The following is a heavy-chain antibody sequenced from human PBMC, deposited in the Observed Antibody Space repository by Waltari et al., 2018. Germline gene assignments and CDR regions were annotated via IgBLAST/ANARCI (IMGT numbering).Heavy chain of an antibody. V-gene: IGHV4-38-2*02. D-gene: IGHD3-3*01. J-gene: IGHJ4*02. CDR3: ARVAYSDFWSDYSSRPSFDY. CDR2: IFHSGST. CDR1: GYYISHNYF. Sequence: QVELQESGPGLVKPSETLSLTCKVSGYYISHNYFCGWLRQTPWKGPEWIGSIFHSGSTYYNPSLKSRVTISVDTSKNQFSLKLISVTAADTAVYYCARVAYSDFWSDYSSRPSFDYWGPGTLVTVSS.